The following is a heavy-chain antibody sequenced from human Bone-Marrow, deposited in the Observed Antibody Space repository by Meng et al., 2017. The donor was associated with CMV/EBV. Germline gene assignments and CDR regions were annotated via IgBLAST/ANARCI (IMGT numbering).Heavy chain of an antibody. CDR2: IYHSGST. Sequence: SGGSISSSNWCGWVRQPPGKGLEWIGEIYHSGSTNYNPSLKSRVTISVDKSKNQFSLKLSSVTAADTAVYYCARVRYSSSSGYYFDYWGQGTLVTVSS. D-gene: IGHD6-6*01. V-gene: IGHV4-4*02. CDR3: ARVRYSSSSGYYFDY. CDR1: GGSISSSNW. J-gene: IGHJ4*02.